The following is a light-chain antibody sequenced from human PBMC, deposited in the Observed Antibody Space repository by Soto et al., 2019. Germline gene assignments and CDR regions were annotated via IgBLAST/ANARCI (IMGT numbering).Light chain of an antibody. CDR2: EAS. V-gene: IGKV3-11*01. CDR3: QERTDWPWT. J-gene: IGKJ1*01. Sequence: ESTTRSSPASQNVSSYLAWYQQKPGQAPRLLMYEASNRATGIPARFSGGGSGTDFTLAISRLEPEDFAVYSWQERTDWPWTFGQGTKVDIK. CDR1: QNVSSY.